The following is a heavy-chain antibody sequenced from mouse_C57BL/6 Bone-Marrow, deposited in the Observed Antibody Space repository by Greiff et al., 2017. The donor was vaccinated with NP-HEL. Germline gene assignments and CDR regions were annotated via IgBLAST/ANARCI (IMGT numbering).Heavy chain of an antibody. J-gene: IGHJ3*01. V-gene: IGHV10-3*01. CDR1: GFTFNTYA. CDR3: VRDAFGDGYYPFAY. D-gene: IGHD2-3*01. CDR2: IRSKSSNYAT. Sequence: EVQLVESGGGLVQPKGSLKLSCAASGFTFNTYAMHWVRQAPGKGLEWVARIRSKSSNYATYYADSVKDRFTISRDDSQSMLYLQMNNLKTEDTAMYYCVRDAFGDGYYPFAYWGQGTLVTVSA.